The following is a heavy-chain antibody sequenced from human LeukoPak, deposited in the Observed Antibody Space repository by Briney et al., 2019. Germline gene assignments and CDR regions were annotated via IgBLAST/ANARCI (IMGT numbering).Heavy chain of an antibody. CDR2: ISASGGST. CDR3: AKDRAAYGDNPLFDY. Sequence: QSGGSLRLSCAASGFTFNTYAMTWVRQAPGKGLEWVSAISASGGSTYYADSVKGRLTISRDNSKNTLYLQMNSLRADDTAIYYCAKDRAAYGDNPLFDYWGQGTLVTVSS. V-gene: IGHV3-23*01. D-gene: IGHD4-17*01. J-gene: IGHJ4*02. CDR1: GFTFNTYA.